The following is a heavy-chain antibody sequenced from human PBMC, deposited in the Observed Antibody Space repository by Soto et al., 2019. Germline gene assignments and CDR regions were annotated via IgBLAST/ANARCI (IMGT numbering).Heavy chain of an antibody. J-gene: IGHJ6*02. CDR3: ARARSGSYYYYGIDV. D-gene: IGHD3-10*01. V-gene: IGHV3-13*01. CDR1: GFTFSSYD. Sequence: EVQLVESGGGLVQPGGSLRLSCAASGFTFSSYDMHWVRQATGKGLEWVSAIGTAGDTYYPGSVKGRFTISRENAKNSLYLQMNSLRAGDTAVYYCARARSGSYYYYGIDVGGQGTTVTVSS. CDR2: IGTAGDT.